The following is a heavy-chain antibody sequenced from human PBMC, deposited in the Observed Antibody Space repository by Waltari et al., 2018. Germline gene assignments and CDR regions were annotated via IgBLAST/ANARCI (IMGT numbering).Heavy chain of an antibody. V-gene: IGHV4-38-2*01. Sequence: QVQLQESGPGLVKPSETLSLTCAVHGYSISSGYYWGWIRQPPGKGLEWRGSIYHGGSTYYNPSLKSRVTISVDTSKNQFSLKLSSVTAADTAVYYSARHPSGYGGDDYWGQGTLVTVSS. CDR2: IYHGGST. D-gene: IGHD5-12*01. CDR1: GYSISSGYY. J-gene: IGHJ4*02. CDR3: ARHPSGYGGDDY.